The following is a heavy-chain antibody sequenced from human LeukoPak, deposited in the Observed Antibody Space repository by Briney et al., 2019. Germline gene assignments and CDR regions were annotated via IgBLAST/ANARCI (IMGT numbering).Heavy chain of an antibody. CDR1: GTSFSSYY. CDR3: ARMTTGHDF. J-gene: IGHJ4*02. Sequence: SETLSLTCAVSGTSFSSYYWSWIRQPPGKGLEWIGEVNHNGYTNDNPSLKSRVTISVDTSKNQFSLRLRSVTAADTAVYFCARMTTGHDFWGQGTLVTVSS. V-gene: IGHV4-34*01. CDR2: VNHNGYT. D-gene: IGHD4-17*01.